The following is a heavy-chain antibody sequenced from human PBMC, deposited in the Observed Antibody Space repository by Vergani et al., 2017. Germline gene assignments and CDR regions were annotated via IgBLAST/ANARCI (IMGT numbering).Heavy chain of an antibody. J-gene: IGHJ4*02. CDR3: ARARGAVAGYFDY. CDR2: INDSGST. D-gene: IGHD6-19*01. V-gene: IGHV4-34*01. Sequence: QVQLQQWGTGLLKPSETLSLTCGVYGGSFSAYYWSWIRQPPGKGLEWIGDINDSGSTNYNPSLKSRATISVDTSKKQFSLKLNSVIAADTAVYYCARARGAVAGYFDYWGQGTQVTVSS. CDR1: GGSFSAYY.